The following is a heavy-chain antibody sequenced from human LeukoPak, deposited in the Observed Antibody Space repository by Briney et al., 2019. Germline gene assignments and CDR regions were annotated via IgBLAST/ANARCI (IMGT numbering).Heavy chain of an antibody. CDR1: GFTFSSYS. D-gene: IGHD3-3*01. V-gene: IGHV3-7*01. J-gene: IGHJ4*02. Sequence: GGSLRLSCAASGFTFSSYSMNWVRQAPGKGLEWVANIKQDGSEKYYVDSVKGRFTISRDNAKNSLYLQMNSLRAEDTAVYYCARDSAFWSGPGDYWGQGTLVTVSS. CDR3: ARDSAFWSGPGDY. CDR2: IKQDGSEK.